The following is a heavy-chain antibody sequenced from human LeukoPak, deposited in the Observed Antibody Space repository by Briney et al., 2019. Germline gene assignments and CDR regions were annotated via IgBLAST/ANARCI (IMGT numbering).Heavy chain of an antibody. CDR3: ARAVWDDYYDSSGYYYGY. D-gene: IGHD3-22*01. Sequence: GASVKVSCKASGYSLISGPMSWVRQAPGQGLEWMGWISAYNGNTNYAQKLQGRVTMTTDTSTSTAYMELRSLRSDDTAVYYCARAVWDDYYDSSGYYYGYWGQGTLVTVSS. J-gene: IGHJ4*02. V-gene: IGHV1-18*01. CDR2: ISAYNGNT. CDR1: GYSLISGP.